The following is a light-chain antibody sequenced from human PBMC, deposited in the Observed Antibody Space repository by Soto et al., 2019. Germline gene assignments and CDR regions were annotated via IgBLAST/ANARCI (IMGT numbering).Light chain of an antibody. V-gene: IGKV3-11*01. CDR2: DTS. Sequence: EIVLTQSPATLSLYPGERATLSFRSSQSVSSFLAWSQQKPGQAPRLLIYDTSNRATGIPARFSGSGSGTDLTLTISSLEPHDFAGYYCHQLSGWPLTFGGGTRVAIK. J-gene: IGKJ4*01. CDR1: QSVSSF. CDR3: HQLSGWPLT.